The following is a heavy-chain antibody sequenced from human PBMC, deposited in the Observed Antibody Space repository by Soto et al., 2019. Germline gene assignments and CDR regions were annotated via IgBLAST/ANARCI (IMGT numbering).Heavy chain of an antibody. Sequence: GGALRVSCEDSGCTCSDNRKSWVRQAPGKGLEWVANIRGDGSEKRYVDSVRGRFTISRDNAKNSVYLQMNSLRGDDTALYYCGRDEVRNGVGVWGQGTTVTVSS. V-gene: IGHV3-7*01. J-gene: IGHJ6*02. CDR1: GCTCSDNR. CDR2: IRGDGSEK. CDR3: GRDEVRNGVGV.